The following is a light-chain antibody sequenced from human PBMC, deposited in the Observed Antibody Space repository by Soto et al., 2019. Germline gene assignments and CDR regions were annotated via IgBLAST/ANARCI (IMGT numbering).Light chain of an antibody. CDR1: QSISSY. J-gene: IGKJ1*01. CDR3: QQSYSSWP. Sequence: DIQMTQSPSSLSASVGDRVTITCRASQSISSYLNWYQQKPGKAPKLLIYAASSLQSGVPSRFSGSGSGTDFTLTISSLQPEDFATYYCQQSYSSWPFGQGTKV. CDR2: AAS. V-gene: IGKV1-39*01.